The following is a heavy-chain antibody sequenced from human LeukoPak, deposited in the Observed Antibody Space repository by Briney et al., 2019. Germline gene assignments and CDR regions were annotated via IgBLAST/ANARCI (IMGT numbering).Heavy chain of an antibody. D-gene: IGHD3-16*01. J-gene: IGHJ4*02. Sequence: SVKVSCKASGGTFSSYTISWVRQAPGQGLEWMGRIIPIFGTANYAQKFQGRVTITTDESTSTAYMELSSLRSEDTAVYFCARGGTDDNYFDSWGQGTLVTVSS. CDR3: ARGGTDDNYFDS. CDR2: IIPIFGTA. CDR1: GGTFSSYT. V-gene: IGHV1-69*05.